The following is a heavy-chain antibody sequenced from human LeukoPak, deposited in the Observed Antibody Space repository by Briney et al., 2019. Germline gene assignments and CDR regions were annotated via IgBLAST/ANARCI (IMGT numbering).Heavy chain of an antibody. CDR2: IYYSGST. CDR3: ARRLTRFVSDY. J-gene: IGHJ4*02. Sequence: SETLSLTCTVSGGSISSSSYYWGWIRQPPGKGLEWIGSIYYSGSTYYNPSLKSRVTISVDTSKNQFSLKLSSVTAADTAVYYCARRLTRFVSDYWGQGTLVTVSS. CDR1: GGSISSSSYY. D-gene: IGHD3-16*01. V-gene: IGHV4-39*01.